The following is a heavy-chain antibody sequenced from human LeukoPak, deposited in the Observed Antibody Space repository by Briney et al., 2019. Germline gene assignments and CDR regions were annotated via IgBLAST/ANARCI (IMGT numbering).Heavy chain of an antibody. Sequence: PGGSLRLSCAASGFTFSSYSMNWVRQAPGKGLEWVSSISSSSSYIYYADSVKGRFTISRDNSKNTVYLQMNSLRAEDTAVYYCARDLYHYIDVWGKGTTVTVSS. J-gene: IGHJ6*03. CDR2: ISSSSSYI. CDR1: GFTFSSYS. V-gene: IGHV3-21*04. CDR3: ARDLYHYIDV.